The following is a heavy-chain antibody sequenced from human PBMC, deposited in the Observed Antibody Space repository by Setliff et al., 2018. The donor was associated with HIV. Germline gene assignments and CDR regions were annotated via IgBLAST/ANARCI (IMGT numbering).Heavy chain of an antibody. CDR3: ASRAGGDF. D-gene: IGHD3-10*01. Sequence: SETLSLTCTVSGGSISSNNYFWSWIRQPVGKGLEWIGHIYPSGSTNYNPSLKSRVTISVDTSKNQFSLNLSSVTAADTAVYYCASRAGGDFWGQGTMVTVSS. J-gene: IGHJ3*01. CDR2: IYPSGST. V-gene: IGHV4-61*09. CDR1: GGSISSNNYF.